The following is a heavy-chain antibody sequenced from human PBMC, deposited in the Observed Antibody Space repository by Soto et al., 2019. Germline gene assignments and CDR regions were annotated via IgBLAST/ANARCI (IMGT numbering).Heavy chain of an antibody. CDR2: IYYSGST. D-gene: IGHD3-10*01. Sequence: SDTLSLTCTVSGGSISSYYWSWIRQPPGKGLEWIGYIYYSGSTNYNPSLKSRVTISVDTSKNQFSLKLSSVTAADTAVYYCARVRAMVRGVTAFDIWGQGTMVTVSS. CDR1: GGSISSYY. V-gene: IGHV4-59*01. CDR3: ARVRAMVRGVTAFDI. J-gene: IGHJ3*02.